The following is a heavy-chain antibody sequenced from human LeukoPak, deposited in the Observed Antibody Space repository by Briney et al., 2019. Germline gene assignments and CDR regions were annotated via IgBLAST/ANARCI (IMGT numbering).Heavy chain of an antibody. Sequence: GESLKISCKGSGYSFTSYWIGWVRQMPGKGLEWMGIIYPGDSDTRYSPSFQGQVTISADKSISTAYLQWSSLKASDTAMYYCARREVAVAGDDAFDIWGQGTMVTVSS. CDR1: GYSFTSYW. CDR3: ARREVAVAGDDAFDI. J-gene: IGHJ3*02. D-gene: IGHD6-19*01. V-gene: IGHV5-51*01. CDR2: IYPGDSDT.